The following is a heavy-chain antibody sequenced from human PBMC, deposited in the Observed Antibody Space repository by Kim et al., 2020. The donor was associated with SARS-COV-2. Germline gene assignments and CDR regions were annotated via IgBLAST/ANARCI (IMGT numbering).Heavy chain of an antibody. V-gene: IGHV3-30*07. Sequence: VKGRFTISRDNSKNTLYLQMNSLRAEDTAVYYCARDGEDILTGYYYFDYWGQGTLVTFSS. J-gene: IGHJ4*02. CDR3: ARDGEDILTGYYYFDY. D-gene: IGHD3-9*01.